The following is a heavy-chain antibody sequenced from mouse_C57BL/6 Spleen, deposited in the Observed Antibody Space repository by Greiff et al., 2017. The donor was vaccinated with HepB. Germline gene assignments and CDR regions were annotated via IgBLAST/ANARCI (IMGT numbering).Heavy chain of an antibody. CDR2: IYPGDGDT. D-gene: IGHD4-1*01. J-gene: IGHJ2*01. CDR1: GYAFSSSW. Sequence: LVESGPELVKPGASVKISCKASGYAFSSSWMNWVKQRPGQGLEWIGRIYPGDGDTNYNGKFKGKATLTADKSSSTAYMQLSSLTSEDSAVYFCARWTSWDGGDYWGQGTTLTVSS. V-gene: IGHV1-82*01. CDR3: ARWTSWDGGDY.